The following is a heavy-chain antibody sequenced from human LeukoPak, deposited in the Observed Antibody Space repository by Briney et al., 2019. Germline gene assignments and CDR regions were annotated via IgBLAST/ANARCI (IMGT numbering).Heavy chain of an antibody. Sequence: PSETLSLTCTVSGGSISSYYWTWIRQPAGKGLEWIGRIYTTGSTNYNPSLNSRVTMSVDTSKNQFSLKLSSVTAADTAVYYCARQIALAGKAGFDYWRQGTLVTVSS. CDR1: GGSISSYY. CDR3: ARQIALAGKAGFDY. J-gene: IGHJ4*02. V-gene: IGHV4-4*07. D-gene: IGHD6-19*01. CDR2: IYTTGST.